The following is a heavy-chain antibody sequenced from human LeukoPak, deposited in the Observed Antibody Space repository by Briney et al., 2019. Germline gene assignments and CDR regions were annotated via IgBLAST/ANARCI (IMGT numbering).Heavy chain of an antibody. Sequence: SETLSLTCAVYGGSFSGYSWSWIRQPPGKGLEWIGYIYHSGSTYYNPSLKSRVTISVDRSKNQFSLKLSSVTAADTAVYYCARNIEVDAFDIWGQGTMVTVSS. J-gene: IGHJ3*02. V-gene: IGHV4-30-2*01. D-gene: IGHD5-24*01. CDR2: IYHSGST. CDR1: GGSFSGYS. CDR3: ARNIEVDAFDI.